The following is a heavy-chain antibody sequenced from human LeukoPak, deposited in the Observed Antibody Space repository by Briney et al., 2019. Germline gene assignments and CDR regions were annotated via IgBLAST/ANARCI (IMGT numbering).Heavy chain of an antibody. CDR3: ARDAKGDPDD. V-gene: IGHV1-2*02. CDR1: GYTFTSYG. D-gene: IGHD3-16*01. CDR2: INPNSGGT. J-gene: IGHJ4*02. Sequence: ASVKVSCKASGYTFTSYGISWVRQAPGQGLEWMGWINPNSGGTNYAQKFQGRVTMTRDTSISTAYMELSRLRSDDTAVYYCARDAKGDPDDWGQGTLVTVSS.